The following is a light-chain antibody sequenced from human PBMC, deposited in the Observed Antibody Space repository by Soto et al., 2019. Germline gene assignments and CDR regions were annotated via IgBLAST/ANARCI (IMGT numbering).Light chain of an antibody. V-gene: IGLV2-23*01. J-gene: IGLJ3*02. Sequence: QSALTQPASVSGSPGQAITFSCTGTSSDVGSYNLVSWYQHHPGKAPKLMIYVNTKRPSGVSDRFSGSKSGNTASLTISGLQAEDEADYYCCSYAGSDNWVFGGWTKLTVL. CDR2: VNT. CDR3: CSYAGSDNWV. CDR1: SSDVGSYNL.